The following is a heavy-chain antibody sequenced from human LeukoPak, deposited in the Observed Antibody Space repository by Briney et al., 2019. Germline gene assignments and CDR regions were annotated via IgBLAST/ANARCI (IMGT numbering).Heavy chain of an antibody. D-gene: IGHD3-10*01. J-gene: IGHJ3*02. CDR1: GFTFSSYA. CDR3: ARDLYGSGSYWGAFDI. CDR2: ISYYGSNK. V-gene: IGHV3-30*04. Sequence: PGGSLRLSCAASGFTFSSYAMHCVRQAPGKRLEGGADISYYGSNKYYADSVKGRFTISRDNSKNKLYLQMNSLSAEDTAVYYCARDLYGSGSYWGAFDIWGQGTMVTVSS.